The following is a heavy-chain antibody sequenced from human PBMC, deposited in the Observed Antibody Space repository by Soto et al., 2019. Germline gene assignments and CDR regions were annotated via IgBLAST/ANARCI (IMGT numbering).Heavy chain of an antibody. CDR1: GYTFTSYD. CDR3: AREGWLIVAAPESNWFDP. J-gene: IGHJ5*02. CDR2: MNPNSGNT. Sequence: GASVKVSCKASGYTFTSYDINWVRQATGQGLEWMRWMNPNSGNTGYAQKFQGRVTMTRNTSISTAYMELSSLRSEDTAVYYCAREGWLIVAAPESNWFDPWGQGTLVTVSS. V-gene: IGHV1-8*01. D-gene: IGHD2-15*01.